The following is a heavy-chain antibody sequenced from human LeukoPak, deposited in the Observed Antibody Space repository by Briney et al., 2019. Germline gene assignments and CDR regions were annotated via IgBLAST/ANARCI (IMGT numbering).Heavy chain of an antibody. Sequence: GASVKVSCKASGYTFTSYDINWVRQATGQGLEWMGWMNPNSGNTGYAQKFQGRVTMTRNTSISTAYMELSSLRSEDTAVYYCARGRWGTTALTYYYYYGMDVWGQGTTVTVSS. CDR3: ARGRWGTTALTYYYYYGMDV. CDR1: GYTFTSYD. D-gene: IGHD4-17*01. CDR2: MNPNSGNT. V-gene: IGHV1-8*01. J-gene: IGHJ6*02.